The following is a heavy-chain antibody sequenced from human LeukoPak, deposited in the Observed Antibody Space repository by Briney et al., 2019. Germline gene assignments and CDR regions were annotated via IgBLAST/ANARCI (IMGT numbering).Heavy chain of an antibody. V-gene: IGHV3-74*01. Sequence: GGSLRLSCAASGFTFSSYWMHWVRQAPGKGLVWVSRINSDGSSTSYADSVKGRFTISRDNSKNTLYLQMNSLRAEDTAVYYCARDQHYGGIDYRGQGTLVTVSS. CDR1: GFTFSSYW. D-gene: IGHD4-23*01. J-gene: IGHJ4*02. CDR2: INSDGSST. CDR3: ARDQHYGGIDY.